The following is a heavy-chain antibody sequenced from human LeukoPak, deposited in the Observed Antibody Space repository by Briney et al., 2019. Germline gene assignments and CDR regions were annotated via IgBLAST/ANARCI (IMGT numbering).Heavy chain of an antibody. D-gene: IGHD5-18*01. CDR3: AEGVTGFDY. CDR1: GFTVSSNY. CDR2: TYSGGST. V-gene: IGHV3-66*01. J-gene: IGHJ4*02. Sequence: PGGSLRLSCAASGFTVSSNYMSWVRQAPGKGLQWVSVTYSGGSTDYADSVKGRFTIPRDTSKNTLYLQMNSLRAEDTAVYYCAEGVTGFDYWGQGTLVIVSS.